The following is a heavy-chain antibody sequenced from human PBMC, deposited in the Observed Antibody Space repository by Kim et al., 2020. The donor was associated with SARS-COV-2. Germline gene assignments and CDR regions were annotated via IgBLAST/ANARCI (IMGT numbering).Heavy chain of an antibody. Sequence: GGSLRLSCAASGFSFEDYDMHWFRQSPGRGLEWVALISWDGAKTFYGDSVKGRFTISRDNRKNSLSLLMKSLEVEDTAFYYCAKGGFCTSRSCFPPFYSSYYHGVDVWGPGTTVTVSS. CDR3: AKGGFCTSRSCFPPFYSSYYHGVDV. J-gene: IGHJ6*02. CDR2: ISWDGAKT. D-gene: IGHD3-10*01. CDR1: GFSFEDYD. V-gene: IGHV3-43D*03.